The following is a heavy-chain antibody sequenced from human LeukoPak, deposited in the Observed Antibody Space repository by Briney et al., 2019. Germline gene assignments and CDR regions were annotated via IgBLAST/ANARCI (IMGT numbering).Heavy chain of an antibody. CDR1: GYSFSGYY. CDR3: ARIAYCGLGDCPGYLHH. CDR2: INPDSGDT. V-gene: IGHV1-2*07. Sequence: ASVKVSCKASGYSFSGYYIQWVRQAPGQGLQWMGWINPDSGDTNYAHDFQGRVTMSSDTSLETAYMELSRLRSDDTAMYYCARIAYCGLGDCPGYLHHWAQGTLVTVSS. D-gene: IGHD2-21*01. J-gene: IGHJ1*01.